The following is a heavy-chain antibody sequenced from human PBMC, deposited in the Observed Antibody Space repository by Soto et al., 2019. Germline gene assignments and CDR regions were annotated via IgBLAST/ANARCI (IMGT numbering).Heavy chain of an antibody. CDR1: GFSLSTSGVG. J-gene: IGHJ4*02. D-gene: IGHD2-8*01. CDR2: IYWDDDK. Sequence: GSGPTLVNPTQTLTLTCTFSGFSLSTSGVGVGWIRQPPGKALEWLALIYWDDDKRYSPSLKSRLTITKDTSKNQVVLTMTNMDPVDTATYYCAHRLESCTNGVCDTYYFDYWGQGTLVTVS. CDR3: AHRLESCTNGVCDTYYFDY. V-gene: IGHV2-5*02.